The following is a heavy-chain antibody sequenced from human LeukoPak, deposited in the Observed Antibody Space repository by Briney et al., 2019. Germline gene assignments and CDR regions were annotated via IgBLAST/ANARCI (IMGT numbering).Heavy chain of an antibody. Sequence: PGGSLRLSCAASGFTFSSYSVNWVRQAPGKGLEWVSSISSGSGYIYYSDSVKGRFTISRDNAKNSLYLQMSSLRAEDTAIYYCAKGSYYDSPYGFDYWGQGILVTVSS. J-gene: IGHJ4*02. CDR1: GFTFSSYS. D-gene: IGHD3-22*01. CDR2: ISSGSGYI. CDR3: AKGSYYDSPYGFDY. V-gene: IGHV3-21*04.